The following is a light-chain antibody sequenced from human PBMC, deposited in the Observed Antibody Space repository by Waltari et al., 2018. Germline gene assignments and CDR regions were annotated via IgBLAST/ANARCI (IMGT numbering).Light chain of an antibody. V-gene: IGKV3-20*01. Sequence: EIALTQSPGTLSSASGESATLSCRASQSVSSKCLEWYQPQPGHAPRILIYGASSRATDIPDMFSGSGSGTDFTLTISRLEPEDFAVYYCQQYGSSPGIAFGPGTKLDIK. CDR2: GAS. CDR3: QQYGSSPGIA. J-gene: IGKJ3*01. CDR1: QSVSSKC.